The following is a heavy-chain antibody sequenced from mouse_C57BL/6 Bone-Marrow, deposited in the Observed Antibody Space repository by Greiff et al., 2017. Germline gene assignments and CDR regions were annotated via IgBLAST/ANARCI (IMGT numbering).Heavy chain of an antibody. CDR3: ASVYYYGGSYPPWFAY. V-gene: IGHV5-9*01. J-gene: IGHJ3*01. D-gene: IGHD1-1*01. Sequence: EVQRVESGGGLVKPGGSLKLSCAASGFTFSSYTMSWVRQTPEKRLEWVATISGGGGNTYYPDSVKGRVTLSRDNAKNPLYLQLSSLRSEDTALYYCASVYYYGGSYPPWFAYWGQGTLVTVSA. CDR1: GFTFSSYT. CDR2: ISGGGGNT.